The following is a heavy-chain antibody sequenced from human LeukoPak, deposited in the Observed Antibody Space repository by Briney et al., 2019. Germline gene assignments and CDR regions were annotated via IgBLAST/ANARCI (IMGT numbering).Heavy chain of an antibody. CDR3: ARKPPGYSSGWRVRGTVWYFDY. D-gene: IGHD6-19*01. J-gene: IGHJ4*02. Sequence: PSETLSLTCAVYGGSFSGYYWSWIRQPPGKGLEWIGEINHSGSTNYNPSLKSRVTISVDTSKNLFSLKLSSVTAADTAVYYCARKPPGYSSGWRVRGTVWYFDYWGQGTLVTVSS. CDR1: GGSFSGYY. CDR2: INHSGST. V-gene: IGHV4-34*01.